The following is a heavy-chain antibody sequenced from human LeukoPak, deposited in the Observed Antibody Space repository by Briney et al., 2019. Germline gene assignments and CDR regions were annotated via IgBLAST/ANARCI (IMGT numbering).Heavy chain of an antibody. CDR3: ARQSLLGSYWFFDL. CDR2: IYTSGST. D-gene: IGHD2-8*02. Sequence: SGTLSLTCSVSGASIRSYYWSWIRQPPGKGLEWIGYIYTSGSTTNSPSLKGRVSLSMDTSKNHFSLTLSSVTAADTAVYYCARQSLLGSYWFFDLWGRGTLVTVSS. CDR1: GASIRSYY. J-gene: IGHJ2*01. V-gene: IGHV4-4*09.